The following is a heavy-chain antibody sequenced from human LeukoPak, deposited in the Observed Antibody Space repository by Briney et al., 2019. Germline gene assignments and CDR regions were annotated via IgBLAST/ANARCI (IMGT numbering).Heavy chain of an antibody. CDR2: INTKSGMT. CDR1: GYTFTRYD. J-gene: IGHJ4*02. V-gene: IGHV1-8*03. Sequence: ASVKVACKASGYTFTRYDINWVRQATGQGLEWMGWINTKSGMTGHAQKFQGRITITKDTSISTVYMELSSLSSEDTAVYFCARVDGSVDYWGQGTLVTVSS. CDR3: ARVDGSVDY. D-gene: IGHD3-22*01.